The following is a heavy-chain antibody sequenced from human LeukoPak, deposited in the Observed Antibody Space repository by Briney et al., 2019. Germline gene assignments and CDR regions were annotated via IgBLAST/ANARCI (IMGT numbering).Heavy chain of an antibody. CDR3: ARYYYDSSGYYYDDY. Sequence: SVKVSCKASGGTFSSYAISWVRQAPGQGLEWMGRIIPIFGTANYAQKFQGRVTITTDESTSTAYMELSSLRSEDTAVYYCARYYYDSSGYYYDDYWGQGTLVTVSS. CDR2: IIPIFGTA. D-gene: IGHD3-22*01. CDR1: GGTFSSYA. J-gene: IGHJ4*02. V-gene: IGHV1-69*05.